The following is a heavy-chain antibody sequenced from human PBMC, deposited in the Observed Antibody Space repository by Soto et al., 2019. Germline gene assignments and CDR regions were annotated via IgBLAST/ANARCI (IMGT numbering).Heavy chain of an antibody. CDR3: ARGLGDFDWNYPYFDY. V-gene: IGHV4-34*01. D-gene: IGHD1-7*01. CDR2: INHSGST. CDR1: GGSFSGYY. J-gene: IGHJ4*02. Sequence: SETLSLTCTVYGGSFSGYYWSWIRQPPGKGLEWIGEINHSGSTNYNPSLKSRVTISVDTSKNQFSLKLSSVTAADTAVYYCARGLGDFDWNYPYFDYWGQGTLVTVSS.